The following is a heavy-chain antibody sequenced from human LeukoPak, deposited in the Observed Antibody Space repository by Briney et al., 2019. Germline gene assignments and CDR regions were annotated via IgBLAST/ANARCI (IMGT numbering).Heavy chain of an antibody. D-gene: IGHD2-15*01. CDR2: ISSSSSTI. CDR3: ARSIRGYCSGGSCYSRPYYYGMDV. V-gene: IGHV3-48*02. J-gene: IGHJ6*02. CDR1: GFTFSSYS. Sequence: PGRSLRLSCAASGFTFSSYSMNWVRQAPGKGLEWVSYISSSSSTIYYADSVKGRFTISRDNAKNSLYLQMNSLRDEDTAVYYCARSIRGYCSGGSCYSRPYYYGMDVWGQGTTVTVSS.